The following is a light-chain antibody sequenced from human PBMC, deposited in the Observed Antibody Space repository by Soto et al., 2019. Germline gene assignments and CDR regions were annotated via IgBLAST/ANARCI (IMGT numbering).Light chain of an antibody. CDR3: QERSNWPPT. CDR2: DAS. J-gene: IGKJ4*01. CDR1: QNVFIY. Sequence: EIVLTQSPGTLSLSPGERATLSCRASQNVFIYIAWYQQKPGQAPRLLMYDASHRATGIPARFSGSGSGTDFTLTISSLEPEDFAIYYCQERSNWPPTFGGGTKVEIK. V-gene: IGKV3-11*01.